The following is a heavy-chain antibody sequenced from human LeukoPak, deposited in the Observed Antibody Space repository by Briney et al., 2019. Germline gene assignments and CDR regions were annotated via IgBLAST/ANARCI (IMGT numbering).Heavy chain of an antibody. D-gene: IGHD2-21*02. CDR1: NASLSNYS. J-gene: IGHJ4*02. V-gene: IGHV4-59*08. Sequence: SETLSLTCSVSNASLSNYSWSWIRHSPGKGLERIVCISDRGTTHYNPSLTSRDTLSLDTSKNQVSLDLSSVTAADTAVYACARHWGSCHGGGGDCYTFVYWGQGTLVTVSS. CDR2: ISDRGTT. CDR3: ARHWGSCHGGGGDCYTFVY.